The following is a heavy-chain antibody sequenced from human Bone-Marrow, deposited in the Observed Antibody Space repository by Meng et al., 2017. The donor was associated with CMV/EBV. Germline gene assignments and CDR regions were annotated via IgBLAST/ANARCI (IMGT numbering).Heavy chain of an antibody. CDR2: IYYSGST. J-gene: IGHJ3*01. CDR1: GGSVSSFI. D-gene: IGHD3-10*01. Sequence: QVKLKESGPGLVNPSATLSLTCPVSGGSVSSFIWSWIRQPPGKGLEWIAYIYYSGSTNYNPSLKSRSTISLDTSKNQFSLRLASVTAADTAVYYCARNAALGQQLFDAFDVWGQGTMVTVSS. V-gene: IGHV4-59*02. CDR3: ARNAALGQQLFDAFDV.